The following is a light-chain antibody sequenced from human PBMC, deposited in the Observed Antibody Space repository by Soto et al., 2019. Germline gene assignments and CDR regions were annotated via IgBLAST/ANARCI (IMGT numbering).Light chain of an antibody. Sequence: DIVLTQSPGTLSLSPGERATLSCRASQSVLNNYLTWYQQKPGQAPRRLIFGASIRAAGIPDRFSGSGSGTDFTLTISRLEPEDFAVYYCQQYGSSPTTFGQGTKVDIK. V-gene: IGKV3-20*01. J-gene: IGKJ1*01. CDR2: GAS. CDR3: QQYGSSPTT. CDR1: QSVLNNY.